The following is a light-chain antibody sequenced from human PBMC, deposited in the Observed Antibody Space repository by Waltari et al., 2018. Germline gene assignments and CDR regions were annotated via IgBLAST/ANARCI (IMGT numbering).Light chain of an antibody. J-gene: IGKJ5*01. V-gene: IGKV1-NL1*01. CDR2: AAS. CDR1: QGSSNS. CDR3: QQYYSTPLLT. Sequence: CRASQGSSNSLAWYQQKPRKAPKLLLYAASRLESGVPCRCSGSGSGTDYTLTISSLQPEDFATYYCQQYYSTPLLTFGQGTRLEIK.